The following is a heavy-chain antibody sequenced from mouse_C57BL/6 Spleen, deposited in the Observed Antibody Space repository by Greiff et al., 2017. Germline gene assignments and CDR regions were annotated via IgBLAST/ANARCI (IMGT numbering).Heavy chain of an antibody. J-gene: IGHJ1*03. D-gene: IGHD2-4*01. CDR2: ISYDGSN. CDR3: AREDYDYGEDFDV. V-gene: IGHV3-6*01. Sequence: EVKLLESGPGLVKPSQSLSLTCSVTGYSITSGYYWNWIRQFPGNKLEWMGYISYDGSNNYNPSLKNRISITRDTSKNQFFLKLNSVTTEDTATYYCAREDYDYGEDFDVWGTGTTVTVSS. CDR1: GYSITSGYY.